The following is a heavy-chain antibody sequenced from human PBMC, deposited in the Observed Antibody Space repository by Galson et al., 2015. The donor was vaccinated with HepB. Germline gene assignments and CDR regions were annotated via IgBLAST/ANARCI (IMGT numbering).Heavy chain of an antibody. CDR1: GFSFSYFP. V-gene: IGHV3-30*04. J-gene: IGHJ2*01. CDR3: VRPRGAGAGDYQNWYFDL. CDR2: ISYTGKYT. D-gene: IGHD4-17*01. Sequence: SLRLSCAASGFSFSYFPMHWVRQAPGKGLDWVAVISYTGKYTNYADSGKGRFTISRDNSKNALYLQMNSLRVDDTALYYCVRPRGAGAGDYQNWYFDLWGRGTLVTVSS.